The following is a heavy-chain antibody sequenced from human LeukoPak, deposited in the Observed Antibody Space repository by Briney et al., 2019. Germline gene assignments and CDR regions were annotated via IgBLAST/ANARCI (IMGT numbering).Heavy chain of an antibody. J-gene: IGHJ6*02. Sequence: ASVKVSCKASGYTFTSYTMHWVRQAPGQGLEWMGIINPSGGSTSYAQKFQGRVTMTRDTSTSTVYMELSSLRSEDTAVYYCARDAVAWALELRYYYGMDVWGQGTTVTVSS. CDR3: ARDAVAWALELRYYYGMDV. V-gene: IGHV1-46*01. CDR1: GYTFTSYT. CDR2: INPSGGST. D-gene: IGHD1-7*01.